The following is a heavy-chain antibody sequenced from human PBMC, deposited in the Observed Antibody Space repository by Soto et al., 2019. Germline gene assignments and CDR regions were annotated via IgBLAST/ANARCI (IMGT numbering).Heavy chain of an antibody. CDR2: IYHSGSS. Sequence: QVQLQESGPGLVKSSGTLSLTCTVSGGSISTSQWWSWLRQPPGKGLEWIGEIYHSGSSNYNAYLKSRVTISVDKSKNQFSLKVNSVAAADTAVYYCASKTYESKGTFDYWGQGTLVTVSS. V-gene: IGHV4-4*02. J-gene: IGHJ4*02. CDR3: ASKTYESKGTFDY. CDR1: GGSISTSQW. D-gene: IGHD2-8*01.